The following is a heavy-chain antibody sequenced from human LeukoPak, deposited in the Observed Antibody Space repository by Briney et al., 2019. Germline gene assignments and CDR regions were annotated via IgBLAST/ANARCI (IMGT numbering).Heavy chain of an antibody. V-gene: IGHV4-39*07. CDR1: GGSISGSDYY. Sequence: SETLSLTRTVSGGSISGSDYYWGWIRQPPGKGLEWIGSIYYSGRTFYNPSLKSRVAISVDTSKNQFSLNLISVTAADTAVYYCARDDGRGVVTPYWGQGTLVTVSS. CDR2: IYYSGRT. D-gene: IGHD2-21*02. CDR3: ARDDGRGVVTPY. J-gene: IGHJ4*02.